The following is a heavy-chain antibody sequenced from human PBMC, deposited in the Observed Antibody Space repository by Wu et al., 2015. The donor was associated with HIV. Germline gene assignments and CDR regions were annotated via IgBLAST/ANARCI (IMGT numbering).Heavy chain of an antibody. D-gene: IGHD3-22*01. CDR2: IIPIFDTT. J-gene: IGHJ4*02. V-gene: IGHV1-69*05. Sequence: QVQLVQSGAEVKKPGSSVKVSCKASGGTFSSYAISWVRQAPGQGLEWMGRIIPIFDTTNYAQKFQGRVTITTDESTSTAYMEVNSLRSEDTAVYYCVYYYDSSGYYFDYWGQGTLVIVSS. CDR3: VYYYDSSGYYFDY. CDR1: GGTFSSYA.